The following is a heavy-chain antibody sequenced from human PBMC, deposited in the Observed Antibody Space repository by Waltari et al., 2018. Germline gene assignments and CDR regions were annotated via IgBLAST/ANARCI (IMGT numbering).Heavy chain of an antibody. Sequence: EVQLVESGGDLVQPGRSLRLSCTANGFTFGDYALSWFRQAPGKGVGWVGFIGSKTYGGTAQYAASVKGRFTISRDDSKSIAYLQMNSLKTEDTAVYYCTRDRWYSSTWYFDYWGQGTLVTVSS. CDR2: IGSKTYGGTA. J-gene: IGHJ4*02. CDR3: TRDRWYSSTWYFDY. D-gene: IGHD2-2*01. CDR1: GFTFGDYA. V-gene: IGHV3-49*03.